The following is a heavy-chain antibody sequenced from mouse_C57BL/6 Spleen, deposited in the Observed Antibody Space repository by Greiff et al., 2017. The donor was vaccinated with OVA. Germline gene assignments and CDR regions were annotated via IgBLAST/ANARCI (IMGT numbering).Heavy chain of an antibody. CDR3: ARHSYSNLSWFAY. V-gene: IGHV5-6*01. D-gene: IGHD2-5*01. CDR2: ISSGGSYT. Sequence: EVQLVESGGDLVKPGGSLKLSCAASGFTFSSYGMSWVRQTPDKRLEWVATISSGGSYTYYPDSVKGRFTISRDNAKNTLYLQMSSLKSEDTAMYYCARHSYSNLSWFAYWGQGTLVTVSA. J-gene: IGHJ3*01. CDR1: GFTFSSYG.